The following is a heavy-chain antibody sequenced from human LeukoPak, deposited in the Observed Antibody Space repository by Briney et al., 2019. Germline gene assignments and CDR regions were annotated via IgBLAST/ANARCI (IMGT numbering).Heavy chain of an antibody. V-gene: IGHV3-30*18. CDR1: GFTFSSYG. CDR3: AKEKSPREEGPDY. Sequence: GGSLGLSCAASGFTFSSYGMHWVRQAPGKGLEWVAVISYDGSNKYYADSVKGRFTISRDNSKNTLYLQMNSLRAEDTAVYYCAKEKSPREEGPDYWGQGTLVTVSS. D-gene: IGHD1-26*01. J-gene: IGHJ4*02. CDR2: ISYDGSNK.